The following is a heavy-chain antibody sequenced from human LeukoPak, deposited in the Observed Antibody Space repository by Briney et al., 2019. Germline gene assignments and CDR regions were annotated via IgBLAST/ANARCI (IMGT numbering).Heavy chain of an antibody. J-gene: IGHJ6*02. CDR2: INHSGST. V-gene: IGHV4-34*01. CDR1: GGSFSGYY. CDR3: ARARIAAAFIYGMDV. D-gene: IGHD6-13*01. Sequence: SETLSLTCAVYGGSFSGYYWSWIRQPPGKGLEWIGEINHSGSTNYNPSLKSRVTISVDTSKNQFSLKLSSLTAADTAVYYCARARIAAAFIYGMDVWGQGTTVTVSS.